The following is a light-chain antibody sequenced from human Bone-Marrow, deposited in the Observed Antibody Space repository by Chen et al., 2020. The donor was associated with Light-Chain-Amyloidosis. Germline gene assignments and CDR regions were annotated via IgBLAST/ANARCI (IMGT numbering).Light chain of an antibody. J-gene: IGKJ1*01. V-gene: IGKV3-15*01. Sequence: EIVMTQSPATLSVSPGEGATLSCRARQSVNRNLAWYQQKPGQAPRLLIYGSSTGATGIPARFSGRGSGTEFTLTITSMQSEDFAVYYCQQYNDWPRTFGQGTRVEIK. CDR3: QQYNDWPRT. CDR1: QSVNRN. CDR2: GSS.